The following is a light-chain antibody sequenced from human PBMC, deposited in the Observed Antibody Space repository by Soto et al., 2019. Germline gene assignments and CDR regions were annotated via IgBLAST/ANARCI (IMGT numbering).Light chain of an antibody. Sequence: QSVLTQPPSASGTPGQTVTISCSGSISNLGSNFVFWYHQLPGAAPKLLISRNNQRPSGVPDRFSGSKSGTSASLAISGLRSEDEADYHCAAWDDSLSGVVFGGGTKVTVL. CDR3: AAWDDSLSGVV. V-gene: IGLV1-47*01. CDR2: RNN. J-gene: IGLJ3*02. CDR1: ISNLGSNF.